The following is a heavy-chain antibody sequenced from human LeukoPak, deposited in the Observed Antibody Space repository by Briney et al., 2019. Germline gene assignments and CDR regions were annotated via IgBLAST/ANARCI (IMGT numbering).Heavy chain of an antibody. CDR2: ISGSGGST. CDR3: AKIGGSGSYYTSYYYYYYMDV. D-gene: IGHD3-10*01. V-gene: IGHV3-23*01. CDR1: GFTFSSYG. J-gene: IGHJ6*03. Sequence: HPGGSLRLSCAASGFTFSSYGMSWVRQAPGKGLEWVSAISGSGGSTYYADSVKGRFTISRDNSKNTLYLQMNSLRAEDTAVYYCAKIGGSGSYYTSYYYYYYMDVWGKGTTVTISS.